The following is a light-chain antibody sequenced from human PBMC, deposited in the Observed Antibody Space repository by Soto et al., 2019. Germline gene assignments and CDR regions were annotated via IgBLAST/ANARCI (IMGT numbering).Light chain of an antibody. Sequence: QSVLTQPASVSGSPGQSITISCTGTSSDVGSYNLVSWYQQHPGKAPKLMIYEVSKRPSGVSNRFSGSKSGNTASLTISVLQAEDEADYYCCSYAGSSTWVFGGGTK. V-gene: IGLV2-23*02. J-gene: IGLJ3*02. CDR1: SSDVGSYNL. CDR3: CSYAGSSTWV. CDR2: EVS.